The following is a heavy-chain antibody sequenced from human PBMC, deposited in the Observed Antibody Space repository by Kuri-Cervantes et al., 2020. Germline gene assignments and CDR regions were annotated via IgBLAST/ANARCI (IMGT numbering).Heavy chain of an antibody. CDR1: GGSISSSNW. Sequence: SCAVSGGSISSSNWWSWVRQPPGKGLEWIGEIYHSGSTNYNPSLKSRVTISVDTSKNQFSLKLSSVTAADTAVYYCARHEMATTLHDYGDYVSSGDWYFDLWGHGTLVTVSS. V-gene: IGHV4-4*02. J-gene: IGHJ2*01. CDR2: IYHSGST. D-gene: IGHD4-17*01. CDR3: ARHEMATTLHDYGDYVSSGDWYFDL.